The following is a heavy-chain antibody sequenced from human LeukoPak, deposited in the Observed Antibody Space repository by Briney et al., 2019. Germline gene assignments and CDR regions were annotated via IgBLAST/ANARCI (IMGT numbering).Heavy chain of an antibody. CDR1: GLTFSTYW. V-gene: IGHV3-7*03. CDR3: ASQTSAKGFDY. CDR2: IKSDGSEK. D-gene: IGHD2-2*01. J-gene: IGHJ4*02. Sequence: GRSLRLSCAASGLTFSTYWMSWARQAPGKGLEWVANIKSDGSEKNFVDSVRGRFTISRDNAKNSLYLQMNSLRAEDTAVYYCASQTSAKGFDYWGQGTLVTVSS.